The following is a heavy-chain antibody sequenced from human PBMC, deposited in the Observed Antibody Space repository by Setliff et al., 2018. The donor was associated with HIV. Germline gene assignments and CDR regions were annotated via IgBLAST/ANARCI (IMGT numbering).Heavy chain of an antibody. CDR2: ISSSSSYI. J-gene: IGHJ3*02. V-gene: IGHV3-21*01. D-gene: IGHD1-26*01. CDR1: GFTFSSYS. CDR3: ARDRPRGGGSLDAFDI. Sequence: GSLRLSCAASGFTFSSYSMNWVRQAPGKGLEWVSSISSSSSYIYYADSVKGRCTISRDNAKNSLYLQMNSLRAEDTAVYYCARDRPRGGGSLDAFDIWGQGTMVTVSS.